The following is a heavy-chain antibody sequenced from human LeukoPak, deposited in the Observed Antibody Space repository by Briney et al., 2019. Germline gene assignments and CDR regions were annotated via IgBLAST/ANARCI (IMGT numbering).Heavy chain of an antibody. CDR3: ARGGYSYGQHLDY. Sequence: GGSLRLSCAASGFTFSSYAMHWVRQAPGKGLEWVAVISYDGSNKYYADAVKGRFTISRDNVKNTVYLQMNSLRAEDTAVYYCARGGYSYGQHLDYWGQGNLVTVSS. V-gene: IGHV3-30*04. D-gene: IGHD5-18*01. CDR2: ISYDGSNK. J-gene: IGHJ4*02. CDR1: GFTFSSYA.